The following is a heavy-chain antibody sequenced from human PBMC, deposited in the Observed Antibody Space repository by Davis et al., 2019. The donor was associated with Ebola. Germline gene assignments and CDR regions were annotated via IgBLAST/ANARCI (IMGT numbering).Heavy chain of an antibody. Sequence: SETLSLTCTVSGGSISSYYWSWIRQPPGKGLEWIGYIYYSGSTNYNPSLKSRVTISVDTSKNQFSLKLSSVTAADTAVYSCARWHYYDSSGYAPWGQGTLVTVSS. V-gene: IGHV4-59*08. D-gene: IGHD3-22*01. CDR2: IYYSGST. CDR1: GGSISSYY. CDR3: ARWHYYDSSGYAP. J-gene: IGHJ5*02.